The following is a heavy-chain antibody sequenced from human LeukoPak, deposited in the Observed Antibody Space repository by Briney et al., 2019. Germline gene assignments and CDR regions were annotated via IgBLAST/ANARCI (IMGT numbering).Heavy chain of an antibody. CDR1: GGSISSGDYY. CDR2: IYYSGST. Sequence: SETLSLTCTVSGGSISSGDYYWSWIRQPPGKGLEWIGYIYYSGSTYYNPSLKSRVTISVDTSKNQFSLKLSSVTAADTAVYYCARAISRGYSYSYNWFDPWGQGTLVTVSS. CDR3: ARAISRGYSYSYNWFDP. D-gene: IGHD5-18*01. V-gene: IGHV4-30-4*01. J-gene: IGHJ5*02.